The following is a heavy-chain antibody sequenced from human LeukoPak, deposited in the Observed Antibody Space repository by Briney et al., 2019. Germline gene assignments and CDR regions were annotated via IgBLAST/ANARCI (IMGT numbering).Heavy chain of an antibody. V-gene: IGHV4-30-4*01. CDR2: IYCSGST. J-gene: IGHJ5*02. D-gene: IGHD5-24*01. CDR3: ARGRRDGYNPAGGFDP. Sequence: SETLSLTCTVSGGSISSGDYYWSWIRQPPGKGLEWIGYIYCSGSTYYNPSLKSRVTISVDTSKNQFSLKLSSVTAADTAVYYCARGRRDGYNPAGGFDPWGQGTLVTVSS. CDR1: GGSISSGDYY.